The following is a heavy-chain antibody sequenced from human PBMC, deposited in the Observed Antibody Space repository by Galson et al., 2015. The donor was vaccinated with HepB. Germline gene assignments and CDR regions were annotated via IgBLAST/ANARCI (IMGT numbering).Heavy chain of an antibody. CDR2: IDWDDDK. V-gene: IGHV2-70*01. CDR3: ARILRGSTTVHYYFDY. CDR1: GFSLRTSGMC. J-gene: IGHJ4*02. Sequence: PALVTPTPTLTLPCTFSGFSLRTSGMCVSWIRQPPGKALEWLALIDWDDDKYYSTSLWTRLTISKDTSKNQVVLTMTNMDPVGTATYYCARILRGSTTVHYYFDYWGQGALVTVSS. D-gene: IGHD3-16*01.